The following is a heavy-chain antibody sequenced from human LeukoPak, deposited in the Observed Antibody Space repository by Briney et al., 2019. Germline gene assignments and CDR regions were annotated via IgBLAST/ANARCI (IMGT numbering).Heavy chain of an antibody. CDR2: IHPGHSDT. D-gene: IGHD2-15*01. Sequence: GAFMKNSWKGSGYSVNSYWIGLVRQMPGKGLGLVGIIHPGHSDTRYSPSFQGQVTISADKSIGTAYLQWSSLKASDTAMYYCAHCSGGICSSGFDYWGQGTLVTVSS. J-gene: IGHJ4*02. CDR3: AHCSGGICSSGFDY. CDR1: GYSVNSYW. V-gene: IGHV5-51*03.